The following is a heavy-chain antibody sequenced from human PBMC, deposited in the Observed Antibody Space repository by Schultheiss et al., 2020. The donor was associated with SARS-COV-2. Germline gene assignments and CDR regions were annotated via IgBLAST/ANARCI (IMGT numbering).Heavy chain of an antibody. D-gene: IGHD3-9*01. J-gene: IGHJ5*02. Sequence: GGSLRLSCATSGFTFRYYWMGWVRQAPGKGLEWVANIKQDGSVEHYVDSVKGRFTISRDNAKNSLYLQMNSLRAEDTAVYYCARRYFDWLSTWGQGTLVTVSS. CDR3: ARRYFDWLST. CDR1: GFTFRYYW. V-gene: IGHV3-7*03. CDR2: IKQDGSVE.